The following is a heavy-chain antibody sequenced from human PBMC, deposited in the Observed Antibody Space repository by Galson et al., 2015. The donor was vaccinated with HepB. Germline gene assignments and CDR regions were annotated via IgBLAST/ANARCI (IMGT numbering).Heavy chain of an antibody. J-gene: IGHJ4*02. CDR1: GDSVSSNSAA. V-gene: IGHV6-1*01. D-gene: IGHD6-13*01. Sequence: CAISGDSVSSNSAAWNWIRQSPSRGLEWLGRTYYRSKWYNDYAVSVKSRITINPDTSKNQFSLQLNSVTPEDTAVYYCARVNAAAGTFDHSYFDYRGQGTLVTVSS. CDR3: ARVNAAAGTFDHSYFDY. CDR2: TYYRSKWYN.